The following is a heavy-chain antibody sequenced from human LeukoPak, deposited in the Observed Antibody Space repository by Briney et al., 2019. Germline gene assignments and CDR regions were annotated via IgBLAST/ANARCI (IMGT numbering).Heavy chain of an antibody. Sequence: SVKVSRKASGGTFSSYAISWVRQAPGQGLEWMGGIIPIFGTANYAQKFQGRVTITADESTSTAYMELSSLRSEDTAVYYCARVVPAAIGGFWFDPWGQGTLVTVSS. V-gene: IGHV1-69*13. D-gene: IGHD2-2*01. CDR2: IIPIFGTA. J-gene: IGHJ5*02. CDR1: GGTFSSYA. CDR3: ARVVPAAIGGFWFDP.